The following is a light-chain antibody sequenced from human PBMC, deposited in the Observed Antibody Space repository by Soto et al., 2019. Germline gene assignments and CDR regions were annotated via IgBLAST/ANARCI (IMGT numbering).Light chain of an antibody. J-gene: IGKJ3*01. CDR3: QKYSSVPV. CDR1: QGIRNF. Sequence: DIQMTQSPPSLSASVGDRVTITCRASQGIRNFVAWYQQKPGKAPKLLIYAASTLPSGVPSRFSGSGSGTDFTLTINSLQTEDVATYSCQKYSSVPVFGPGTKVEIK. V-gene: IGKV1-27*01. CDR2: AAS.